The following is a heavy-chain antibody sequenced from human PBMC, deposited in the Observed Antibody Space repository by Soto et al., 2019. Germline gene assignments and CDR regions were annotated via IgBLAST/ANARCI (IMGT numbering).Heavy chain of an antibody. J-gene: IGHJ6*02. V-gene: IGHV3-15*07. CDR2: IKTRDAGERT. CDR1: GFCFSNAW. Sequence: EVQLVDSGGGLVKPGGCLRLSCEASGFCFSNAWMNWVRQAPGKGLEWVGRIKTRDAGERTNYAAPVQGRFTISRDDSKNTLYLQMNSLKTEDTAVYYCTTASVEGFWGQGTTVTVSS. D-gene: IGHD2-15*01. CDR3: TTASVEGF.